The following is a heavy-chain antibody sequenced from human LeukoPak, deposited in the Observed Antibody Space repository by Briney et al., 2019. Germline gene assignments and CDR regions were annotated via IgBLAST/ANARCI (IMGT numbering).Heavy chain of an antibody. D-gene: IGHD6-13*01. CDR1: GGTFSSYA. Sequence: GASVKVSCKASGGTFSSYAISWVRQAPGQGLEWMGGIIPIFGTANYAQKFQGRVTITADKSTSTAYMELSSLRSEDTAVYYCARESRGSSSALDYWGQETLVTVSS. J-gene: IGHJ4*02. CDR3: ARESRGSSSALDY. V-gene: IGHV1-69*06. CDR2: IIPIFGTA.